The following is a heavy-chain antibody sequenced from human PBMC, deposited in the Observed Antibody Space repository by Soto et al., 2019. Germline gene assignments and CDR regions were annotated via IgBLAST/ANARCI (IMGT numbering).Heavy chain of an antibody. CDR1: GGSIRSYY. Sequence: SETLSLTCTVSGGSIRSYYWSWIRQAPGKGLEWIGSIYYSGSTYYNPSLKSRVTISVDTSKNQFSLKLSSVTAADTAVYYCARHTPAISISDHWGQGTLVTVSS. V-gene: IGHV4-59*05. CDR3: ARHTPAISISDH. CDR2: IYYSGST. J-gene: IGHJ4*02. D-gene: IGHD2-15*01.